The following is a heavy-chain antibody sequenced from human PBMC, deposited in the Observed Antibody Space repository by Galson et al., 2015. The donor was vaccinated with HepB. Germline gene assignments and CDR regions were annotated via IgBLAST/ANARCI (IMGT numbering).Heavy chain of an antibody. J-gene: IGHJ4*02. V-gene: IGHV6-1*01. Sequence: CAISGDSVSSKSAAWNWIRQSPSRGLEWLGRTFYRSKWCNDYAVSVKSRITINPDTSRNQFSLHLNSVTPEDTAVYYCARDFLGVSAPFDYWGQGSLVTVSS. CDR1: GDSVSSKSAA. CDR2: TFYRSKWCN. D-gene: IGHD1-26*01. CDR3: ARDFLGVSAPFDY.